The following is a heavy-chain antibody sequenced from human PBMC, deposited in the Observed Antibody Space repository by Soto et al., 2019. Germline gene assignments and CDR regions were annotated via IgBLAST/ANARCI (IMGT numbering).Heavy chain of an antibody. D-gene: IGHD3-22*01. CDR2: INPSGGST. V-gene: IGHV1-46*01. CDR3: ARDSARITMIVVVTPNWYFDL. Sequence: GASVKVSCKASGYTFTSYYMHWVRQAPGQGLEWMGIINPSGGSTSYAQKFQGRVAMTRDTSTSTVYMELSSLRSEDTAVYYCARDSARITMIVVVTPNWYFDLWGRGTLVTVSS. J-gene: IGHJ2*01. CDR1: GYTFTSYY.